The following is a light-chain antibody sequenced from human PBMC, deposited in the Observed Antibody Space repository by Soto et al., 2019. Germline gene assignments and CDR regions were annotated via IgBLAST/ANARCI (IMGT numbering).Light chain of an antibody. CDR3: SSYTSSITYVV. V-gene: IGLV2-14*01. CDR2: DVS. J-gene: IGLJ2*01. CDR1: SSDVGGYNY. Sequence: QSALTQPASVSGYPGQSITISCTGTSSDVGGYNYVSWYQQHPGKAPKLMIYDVSNRPSGVSNRFSGSKSGNTASLTISGLQAEDEADYYCSSYTSSITYVVFGGGTKLTVL.